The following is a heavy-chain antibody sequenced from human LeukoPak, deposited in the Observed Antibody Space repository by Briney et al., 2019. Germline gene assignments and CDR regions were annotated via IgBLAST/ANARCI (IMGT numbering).Heavy chain of an antibody. CDR3: AKDVCRDSSGWYRDCMYYFDY. CDR2: ISGSGGST. Sequence: PGGSLRLSCAASGFSFSTYWMSWVRQAPGKGLEWVSAISGSGGSTYYADSVKGRFTISRDNSKNTLYLQMNSLRAEDTAVYYCAKDVCRDSSGWYRDCMYYFDYWGQGTLVTVSS. V-gene: IGHV3-23*01. D-gene: IGHD6-19*01. CDR1: GFSFSTYW. J-gene: IGHJ4*02.